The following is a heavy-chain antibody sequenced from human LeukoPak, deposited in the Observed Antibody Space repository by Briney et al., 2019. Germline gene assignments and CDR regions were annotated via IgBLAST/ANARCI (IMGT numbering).Heavy chain of an antibody. CDR3: TTVKFGELSSHLDY. Sequence: GGSLRLSCAVSGFTFSNAWMSWVRQAPGKGLEWVGRIKSKIDGGTTDYAAPVRGRFTISRDESKNTLYLQMSRLKTEDTAVYYCTTVKFGELSSHLDYWGQGTLVTVSS. D-gene: IGHD3-10*01. CDR2: IKSKIDGGTT. V-gene: IGHV3-15*01. J-gene: IGHJ4*02. CDR1: GFTFSNAW.